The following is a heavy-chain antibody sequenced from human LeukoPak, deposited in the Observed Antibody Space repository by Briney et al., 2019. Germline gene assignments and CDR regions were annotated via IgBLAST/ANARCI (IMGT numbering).Heavy chain of an antibody. CDR2: IYYSGST. CDR3: ARETPGRAWFDP. J-gene: IGHJ5*02. CDR1: GGSISSYY. Sequence: SETLSLTCTVCGGSISSYYWSWMRQPPGKGLEWIGYIYYSGSTNYNPSLKSRVTISVDTSKNQFSLKLSSVTAADTAVYYCARETPGRAWFDPWGQGTLVTVSS. D-gene: IGHD2-15*01. V-gene: IGHV4-59*01.